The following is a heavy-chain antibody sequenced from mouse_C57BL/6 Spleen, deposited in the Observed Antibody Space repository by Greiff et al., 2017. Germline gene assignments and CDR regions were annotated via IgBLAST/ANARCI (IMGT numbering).Heavy chain of an antibody. CDR2: IDPSDSET. J-gene: IGHJ1*03. CDR1: GYTFTSYW. Sequence: VQLQQPGAELVRPGSSVKLSCKASGYTFTSYWMHWVKQRPIQGLEWIGNIDPSDSETHYNQKFKDKATLTVDKSSSTAYMQLSSLTSEDSAVYYCARKGSNYARYFDVWGTGTMVTVSS. V-gene: IGHV1-52*01. D-gene: IGHD2-5*01. CDR3: ARKGSNYARYFDV.